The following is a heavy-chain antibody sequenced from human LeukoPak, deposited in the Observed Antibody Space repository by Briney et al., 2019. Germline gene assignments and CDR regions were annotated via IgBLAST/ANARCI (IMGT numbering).Heavy chain of an antibody. D-gene: IGHD3-10*01. Sequence: GGSLRLSCAASGFTFSSYSMNWVRQAPGKGLEWVSSISSSSSYIYYADSVKGRFTISRDNAKSSLYLQMNSLRAEDTAVYYCARDHVLLWFGEPIRDAFDIWGQGTMVTVSS. CDR3: ARDHVLLWFGEPIRDAFDI. CDR2: ISSSSSYI. CDR1: GFTFSSYS. J-gene: IGHJ3*02. V-gene: IGHV3-21*01.